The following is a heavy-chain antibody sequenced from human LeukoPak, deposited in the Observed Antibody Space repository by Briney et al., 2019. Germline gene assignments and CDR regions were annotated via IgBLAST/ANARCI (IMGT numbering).Heavy chain of an antibody. J-gene: IGHJ2*01. CDR3: ARVYYSSSYDYWYFDL. D-gene: IGHD6-13*01. V-gene: IGHV4-34*01. CDR1: GGSFSGYY. CDR2: INHSGST. Sequence: SETLSLTCAVYGGSFSGYYWSWIRQPPGKGLEWIGEINHSGSTNYNPSLKSRVTISVDTSKNQFSLKLSSVTAADTTVYYCARVYYSSSYDYWYFDLWGRGTLVTVSS.